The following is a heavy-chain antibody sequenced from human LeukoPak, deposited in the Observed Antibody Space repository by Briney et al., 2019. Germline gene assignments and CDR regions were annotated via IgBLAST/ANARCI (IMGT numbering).Heavy chain of an antibody. J-gene: IGHJ3*02. CDR3: ARLYHDILGMPFDI. D-gene: IGHD3-9*01. CDR2: IPSSGSTI. V-gene: IGHV3-48*01. CDR1: GFNFGTYG. Sequence: GGALRLSCSASGFNFGTYGMNWVRQAPGKGLEWVSYIPSSGSTIYYADSVQGRFTISRDNAKKLMYLRMNSLTAEDTAVYYCARLYHDILGMPFDIWGQGTMVTVSS.